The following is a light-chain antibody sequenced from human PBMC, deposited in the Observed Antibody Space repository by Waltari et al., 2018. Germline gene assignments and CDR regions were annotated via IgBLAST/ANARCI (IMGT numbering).Light chain of an antibody. J-gene: IGKJ1*01. CDR2: KAS. CDR3: LQYNSNPPWT. V-gene: IGKV1D-16*01. Sequence: DIQMTQSTSSLSASVGDTVTITCGTSQSISSWLAWYQQKPGKDPKVLIYKASSVQSWVPSRFSGSGSGTDFTLTISSLQPEDFAAYFCLQYNSNPPWTFGQGTKVEIK. CDR1: QSISSW.